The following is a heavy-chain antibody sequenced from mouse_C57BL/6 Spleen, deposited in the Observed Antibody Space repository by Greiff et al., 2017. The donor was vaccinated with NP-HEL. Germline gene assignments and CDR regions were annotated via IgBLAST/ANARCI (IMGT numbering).Heavy chain of an antibody. CDR3: AREEDYGSSLYFDV. V-gene: IGHV1-53*01. J-gene: IGHJ1*03. Sequence: QVHVKQPGTELVKPGASVKLSCKASGYTFTSYWMHWVKQRPGQGLEWIGNINPSNGGTNYNEKFKSKATLTVDKSSSTAYMQLSSLTSEDSAVYYCAREEDYGSSLYFDVWGTGTTVTVSS. D-gene: IGHD1-1*01. CDR1: GYTFTSYW. CDR2: INPSNGGT.